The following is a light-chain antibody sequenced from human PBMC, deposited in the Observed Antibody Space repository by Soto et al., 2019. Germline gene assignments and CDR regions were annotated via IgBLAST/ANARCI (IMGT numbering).Light chain of an antibody. CDR3: QNYDSAPFT. V-gene: IGKV1-27*01. CDR1: HGISNY. Sequence: DIQMTQSPSSLSASVGDRVTITCRASHGISNYLAWYQQKPGKVPKLLIYAASALQSGVPSRFSGGGSGTDFTLTISSLQPEDVASYYCQNYDSAPFTFGPGTKVDIK. J-gene: IGKJ3*01. CDR2: AAS.